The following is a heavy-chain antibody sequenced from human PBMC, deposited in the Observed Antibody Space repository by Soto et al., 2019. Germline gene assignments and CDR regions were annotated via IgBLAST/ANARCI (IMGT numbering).Heavy chain of an antibody. J-gene: IGHJ4*02. CDR3: ARSRNSAVADSFDF. Sequence: QVQVVESGGCVVQPGRSLRLSCAASGFTFSRYAIHWVRQAPGKGLEWVAVISRDGSNKYYVDSVKGRFTISRDNSKNTLYLQMNSLRDEDTAVYYCARSRNSAVADSFDFWGQGTLVTVSS. CDR2: ISRDGSNK. CDR1: GFTFSRYA. V-gene: IGHV3-30*04. D-gene: IGHD3-10*01.